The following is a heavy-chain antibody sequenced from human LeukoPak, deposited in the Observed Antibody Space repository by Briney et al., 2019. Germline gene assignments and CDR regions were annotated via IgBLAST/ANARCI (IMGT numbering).Heavy chain of an antibody. Sequence: GRSLSLSCAAPGFTFYDYAMLWVRHAPGKGLAWVSGISWNSGSIGYADSVKGRFTISRDNAKNSLYLQMNSLRAEDTALYYCAKDSQQQLGDYYYYYGMDVWGQGTTVTVSS. V-gene: IGHV3-9*01. CDR2: ISWNSGSI. D-gene: IGHD6-13*01. CDR3: AKDSQQQLGDYYYYYGMDV. J-gene: IGHJ6*02. CDR1: GFTFYDYA.